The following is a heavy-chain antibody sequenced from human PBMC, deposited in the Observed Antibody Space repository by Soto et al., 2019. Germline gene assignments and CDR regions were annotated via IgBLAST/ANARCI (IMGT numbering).Heavy chain of an antibody. J-gene: IGHJ4*02. CDR2: ISTCNGNT. D-gene: IGHD1-26*01. CDR1: GYTFSSYG. Sequence: SVKVSCKASGYTFSSYGISWVRQAPGQGLEWMGWISTCNGNTNYAQKLQGRATMTTDTSTSTAYMELRSLRSDDTAVYYCAGDGYWELLPVYWGQGTLVTVSS. CDR3: AGDGYWELLPVY. V-gene: IGHV1-18*01.